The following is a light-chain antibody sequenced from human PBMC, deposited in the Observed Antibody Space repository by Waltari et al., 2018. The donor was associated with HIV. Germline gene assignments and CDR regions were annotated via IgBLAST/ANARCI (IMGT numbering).Light chain of an antibody. V-gene: IGKV3-20*01. J-gene: IGKJ2*01. CDR2: GTS. CDR3: QQYGDSPMYT. Sequence: EIVLTQSPDPLSLSPGERATLSCRASQSVGSTFLAWYQQKPGQAPRLLVYGTSRRATGIPDRFSGSGSGTDFTLAISRLEPEDFAVYYCQQYGDSPMYTFGQGTRLDIK. CDR1: QSVGSTF.